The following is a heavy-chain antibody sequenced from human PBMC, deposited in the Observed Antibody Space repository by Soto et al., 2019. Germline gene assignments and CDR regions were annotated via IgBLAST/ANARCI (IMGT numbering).Heavy chain of an antibody. D-gene: IGHD1-26*01. V-gene: IGHV2-5*01. J-gene: IGHJ2*01. CDR3: THCVGSWFFDF. Sequence: QITLKESGPTLVTPTQTLTLTCTFSGFSLSTSGAGVGWIRQPPGKALEWLALIYWNDDKRYSPSLKTRLTITTDTSKNQVLLTMTNMDPVDTGTYHCTHCVGSWFFDFWSRGPLVTVSS. CDR2: IYWNDDK. CDR1: GFSLSTSGAG.